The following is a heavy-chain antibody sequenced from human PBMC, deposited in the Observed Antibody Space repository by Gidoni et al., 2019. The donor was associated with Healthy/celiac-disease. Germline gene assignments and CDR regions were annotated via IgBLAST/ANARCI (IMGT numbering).Heavy chain of an antibody. D-gene: IGHD2-2*03. J-gene: IGHJ6*02. Sequence: QVQLVESGGGVVQPGRSLRLSCAASGFTFSSHGMHWVRQAPGKGLEWVAVISYDGSNKYYADSVKGRFTISRDNSKNTLYLQMNSLRAEDTAVYYCAKDGYCSSTSCLVYYYYYGMDVWGQGTTVTVSS. CDR3: AKDGYCSSTSCLVYYYYYGMDV. CDR2: ISYDGSNK. CDR1: GFTFSSHG. V-gene: IGHV3-30*18.